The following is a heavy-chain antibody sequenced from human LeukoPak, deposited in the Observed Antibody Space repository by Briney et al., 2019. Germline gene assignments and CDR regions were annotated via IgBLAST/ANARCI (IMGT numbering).Heavy chain of an antibody. CDR1: GFILSQYG. CDR3: AREEVNSNYFG. J-gene: IGHJ4*02. V-gene: IGHV3-74*01. CDR2: INSDGSST. Sequence: GGSLRLSCAASGFILSQYGFNWVRQAPGKGLVWVSRINSDGSSTSYADSVKGRFTISRDNAKNTLYLQINSLRAEDTAVYYCAREEVNSNYFGWGQGTLVIVSS. D-gene: IGHD4-11*01.